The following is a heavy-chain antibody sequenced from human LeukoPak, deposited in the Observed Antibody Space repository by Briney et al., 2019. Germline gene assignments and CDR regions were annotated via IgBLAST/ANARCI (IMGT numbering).Heavy chain of an antibody. D-gene: IGHD6-19*01. CDR1: GLTFSSYS. V-gene: IGHV3-21*01. Sequence: GGSLRLSRAVSGLTFSSYSMNWVRQAPGKGLEWVLSIISSSSYIYYAESVTGRFTISRDNAKNSLYLQMNSLRAEDTAVYYCARGHRSSGWYPFDYWGQGSLVTVSS. CDR2: IISSSSYI. CDR3: ARGHRSSGWYPFDY. J-gene: IGHJ4*02.